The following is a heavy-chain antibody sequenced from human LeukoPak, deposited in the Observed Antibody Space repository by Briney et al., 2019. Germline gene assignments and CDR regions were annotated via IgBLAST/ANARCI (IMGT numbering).Heavy chain of an antibody. V-gene: IGHV1-46*03. Sequence: ASVKVSCKASGYTLTSYYMHWVRQAPGQGLEWMGIINPSGGSTSYAQKFQGRVTMTRDTSTSTVYMELSSLRSEDTAVYYCATWGSIAARPLDYWGQGTLVTVSS. CDR3: ATWGSIAARPLDY. D-gene: IGHD6-6*01. CDR1: GYTLTSYY. J-gene: IGHJ4*02. CDR2: INPSGGST.